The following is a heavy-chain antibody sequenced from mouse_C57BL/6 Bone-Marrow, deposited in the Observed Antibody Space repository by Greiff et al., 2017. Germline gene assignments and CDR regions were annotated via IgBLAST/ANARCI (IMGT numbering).Heavy chain of an antibody. J-gene: IGHJ3*01. CDR2: IWSGGST. Sequence: VQVVESGPGLVQPSQSLSITCTVSGFSLTSSGVHWVRQSPGKGLEWLGVIWSGGSTDYNAAFISSLSISKDNSKCQVFFKMNSLQADDTAIYYCARNFEGLYYDYGAYWGQGTLVTVSA. CDR1: GFSLTSSG. V-gene: IGHV2-2*01. D-gene: IGHD2-4*01. CDR3: ARNFEGLYYDYGAY.